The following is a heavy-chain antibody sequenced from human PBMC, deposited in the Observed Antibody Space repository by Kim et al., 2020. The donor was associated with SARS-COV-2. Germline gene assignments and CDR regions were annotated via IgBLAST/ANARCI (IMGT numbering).Heavy chain of an antibody. J-gene: IGHJ4*02. D-gene: IGHD3-22*01. V-gene: IGHV3-21*01. CDR1: GFTFSSYS. CDR3: ARAGGGDYYDSSGYYYPSEWDY. Sequence: GGSLRLSCAASGFTFSSYSMNWVRQAPGKGLEWVSSISSSSSYIYYADSVKGRFTISRDNAKNSLYLQMNSLRAEDTAVYYCARAGGGDYYDSSGYYYPSEWDYWGQGTLVTVS. CDR2: ISSSSSYI.